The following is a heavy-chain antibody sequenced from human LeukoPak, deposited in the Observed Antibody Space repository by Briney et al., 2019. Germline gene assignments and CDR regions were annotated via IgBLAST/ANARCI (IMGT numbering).Heavy chain of an antibody. V-gene: IGHV3-7*05. Sequence: GGSLRLSCEASRFTFSSSWMSWVRQAPGKGLEWVANIKQDGSDKYYVDSVKGRFTISRDNAKNSLYLEMNSLRAEDTAVYCCAREAGPAYCSTTSCLNWFDPWGQGTLVTVSS. CDR2: IKQDGSDK. D-gene: IGHD2-2*01. CDR3: AREAGPAYCSTTSCLNWFDP. CDR1: RFTFSSSW. J-gene: IGHJ5*02.